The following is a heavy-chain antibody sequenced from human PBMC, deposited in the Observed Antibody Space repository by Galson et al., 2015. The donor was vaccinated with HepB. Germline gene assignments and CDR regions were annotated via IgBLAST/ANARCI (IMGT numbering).Heavy chain of an antibody. CDR3: ARDYSYYYYMDV. CDR2: ITSSSGTI. D-gene: IGHD4-11*01. V-gene: IGHV3-48*01. CDR1: GFAFNMYN. Sequence: SLRLSCAASGFAFNMYNFNWVRQAPGKGLEWLSYITSSSGTIYYANSVKGRFTISRDNAKNSLYLQMNSLRAEDTAVYYCARDYSYYYYMDVWGKGTTVTVSS. J-gene: IGHJ6*03.